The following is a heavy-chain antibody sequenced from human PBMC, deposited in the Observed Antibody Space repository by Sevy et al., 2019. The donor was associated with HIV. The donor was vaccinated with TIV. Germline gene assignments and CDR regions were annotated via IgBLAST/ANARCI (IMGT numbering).Heavy chain of an antibody. CDR3: AGGDTTMITDLDY. CDR2: VTSDGAT. J-gene: IGHJ4*02. Sequence: GGSLRLSCAASGLTFTTTGMSWVRQAPGKGLEWVAGVTSDGATYYADSVRDRFTVSRDNSKNTLYPQLNSLRADDTAVFYCAGGDTTMITDLDYWGQGTLVTVSS. D-gene: IGHD3-16*01. V-gene: IGHV3-23*01. CDR1: GLTFTTTG.